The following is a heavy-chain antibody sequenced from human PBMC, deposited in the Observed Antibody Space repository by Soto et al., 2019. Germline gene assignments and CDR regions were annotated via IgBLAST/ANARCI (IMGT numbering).Heavy chain of an antibody. CDR1: GGTFSSSA. J-gene: IGHJ2*01. Sequence: SVKVSCKASGGTFSSSAISWVRQAPGQGLEWMGGIIPIFGTANYAQKFQGRVTITADESTSTAYMELSSLRSEDTAVYYCARGAVAAAGFWYFDLWGRGTLVTVS. CDR2: IIPIFGTA. CDR3: ARGAVAAAGFWYFDL. D-gene: IGHD6-13*01. V-gene: IGHV1-69*13.